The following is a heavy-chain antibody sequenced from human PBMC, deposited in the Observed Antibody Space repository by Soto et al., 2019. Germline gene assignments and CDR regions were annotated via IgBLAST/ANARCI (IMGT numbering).Heavy chain of an antibody. V-gene: IGHV3-74*01. CDR1: GFTFSSYW. J-gene: IGHJ3*01. Sequence: PGGSLRLSCAASGFTFSSYWMHWVRQAPGKGLVWVSRINSDGSSTSYADSVKGRFTISRDNAKNSLYLQMSGLRAEDTAVYYCARARYLGSGNFYRDSFDFWGQGTMVTVSS. CDR2: INSDGSST. D-gene: IGHD3-10*01. CDR3: ARARYLGSGNFYRDSFDF.